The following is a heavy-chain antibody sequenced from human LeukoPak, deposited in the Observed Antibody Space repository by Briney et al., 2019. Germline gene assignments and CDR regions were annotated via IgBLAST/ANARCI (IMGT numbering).Heavy chain of an antibody. CDR2: INHSGST. Sequence: SETLSLTCAVYGGSFSGYYWSWIRQPPGKWLEWIGEINHSGSTNYNPSLKSRVTISVDTSKNQFSLKLSSVTAADTAVYYCARGLRGFDYYYMDVWGKGTTVTVSS. D-gene: IGHD3-10*01. CDR3: ARGLRGFDYYYMDV. CDR1: GGSFSGYY. V-gene: IGHV4-34*01. J-gene: IGHJ6*03.